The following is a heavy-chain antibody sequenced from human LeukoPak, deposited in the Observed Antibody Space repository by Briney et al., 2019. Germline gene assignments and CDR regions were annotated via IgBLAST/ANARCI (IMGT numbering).Heavy chain of an antibody. J-gene: IGHJ4*02. Sequence: GGSLRLSCVASGFTFSDYYMSWIRQAPGKGLEWVSYISQSGSTIYYADSVKGRFTISRDNAKNSLYLQMDSLRAEDTSVYYCARRGSSSGYYLPWGQGTLVTVSS. V-gene: IGHV3-11*04. CDR1: GFTFSDYY. CDR3: ARRGSSSGYYLP. D-gene: IGHD3-22*01. CDR2: ISQSGSTI.